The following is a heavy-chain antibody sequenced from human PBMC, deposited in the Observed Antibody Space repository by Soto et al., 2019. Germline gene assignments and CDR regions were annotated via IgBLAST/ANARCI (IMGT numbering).Heavy chain of an antibody. Sequence: GASVKVSCKASGYTFTSYAMHWVRQAPGQRLEWMGWINAGNGNTKYSQKFQGRVTITRDTSASTAYMELSSLRSEDTAVYYCARDGPNIVVVVAATRPYGMDVWGQGTTVTV. CDR1: GYTFTSYA. J-gene: IGHJ6*02. CDR3: ARDGPNIVVVVAATRPYGMDV. V-gene: IGHV1-3*01. D-gene: IGHD2-15*01. CDR2: INAGNGNT.